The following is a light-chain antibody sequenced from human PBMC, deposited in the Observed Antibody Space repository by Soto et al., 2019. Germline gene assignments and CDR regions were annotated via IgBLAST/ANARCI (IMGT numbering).Light chain of an antibody. Sequence: QSVLAQPASVSGFPGQSITISCTGASGYVGTYSLVSWYQQHPGKAPKVVIYEGHKRPSGVPDRFSGSTSVNTASLTISGLQTDDEADYYCCLYVGATTYVFGTGTQLTVL. CDR3: CLYVGATTYV. V-gene: IGLV2-23*01. J-gene: IGLJ1*01. CDR2: EGH. CDR1: SGYVGTYSL.